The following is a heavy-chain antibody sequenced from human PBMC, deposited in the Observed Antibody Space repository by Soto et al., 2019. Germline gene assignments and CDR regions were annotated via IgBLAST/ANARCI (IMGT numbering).Heavy chain of an antibody. J-gene: IGHJ6*03. CDR1: GFTFSSYS. Sequence: GGSLRLSCAASGFTFSSYSMNWVRQAPGKGLEWVSSISSSSSYIYYADSVKGRFTISRDNAKNSLYLQMNSLRAEDTAVYYCAREVCSSTSCFYYYYYYMDVWGKGTTVTVSS. CDR2: ISSSSSYI. D-gene: IGHD2-2*01. CDR3: AREVCSSTSCFYYYYYYMDV. V-gene: IGHV3-21*01.